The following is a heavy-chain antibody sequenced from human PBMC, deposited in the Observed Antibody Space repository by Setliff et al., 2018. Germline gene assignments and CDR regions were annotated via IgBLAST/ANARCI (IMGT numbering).Heavy chain of an antibody. J-gene: IGHJ4*02. D-gene: IGHD3-3*01. CDR3: SGAGTFSY. CDR2: IKPDGSGK. V-gene: IGHV3-7*01. Sequence: GGSLRLSCTASGFTFSNCWMSWVRQAPGKGLEWLASIKPDGSGKYYVDSVKGRFTIPRDNARNSLSLQMNSLRTDDTAVYYCSGAGTFSYWGQGTLVTVSS. CDR1: GFTFSNCW.